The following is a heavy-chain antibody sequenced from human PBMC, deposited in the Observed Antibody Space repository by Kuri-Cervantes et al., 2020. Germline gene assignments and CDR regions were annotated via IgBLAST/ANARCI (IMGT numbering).Heavy chain of an antibody. V-gene: IGHV3-30*03. J-gene: IGHJ4*02. Sequence: GESLKISCAASGFTFSSYGMHWVCQAPGKGLEWVAIISYDGSNKYYADSVKGRFTISRDNSKNTLYLQMNSLRAEDTAVYYCARDSWYYGTTGYYGFDFWGQGTLVTVSS. CDR3: ARDSWYYGTTGYYGFDF. D-gene: IGHD3-22*01. CDR2: ISYDGSNK. CDR1: GFTFSSYG.